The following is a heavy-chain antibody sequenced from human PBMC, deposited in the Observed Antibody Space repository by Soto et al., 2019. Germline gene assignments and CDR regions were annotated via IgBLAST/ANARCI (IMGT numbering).Heavy chain of an antibody. J-gene: IGHJ6*02. CDR1: GGSLSNYG. CDR2: IIPVFCTP. V-gene: IGHV1-69*12. CDR3: ARGDATKIVVTTYYAMDV. D-gene: IGHD3-22*01. Sequence: QVQLVQSGAEVKKPGSSVKVSCKASGGSLSNYGISWVRQAPGQGLEWMGAIIPVFCTPNYAQKVQDRVTITADESTTTVYMEVRSLTSEDTAVYYCARGDATKIVVTTYYAMDVWGQGTTVTVSS.